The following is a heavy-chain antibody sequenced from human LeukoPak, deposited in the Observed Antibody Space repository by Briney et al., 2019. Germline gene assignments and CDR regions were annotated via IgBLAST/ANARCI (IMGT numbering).Heavy chain of an antibody. CDR1: GGTFSSYA. CDR3: ARDKGEYYYDSSGYRDAFDI. D-gene: IGHD3-22*01. CDR2: VIPIFGTA. J-gene: IGHJ3*02. V-gene: IGHV1-69*01. Sequence: SVKVSRKASGGTFSSYAISWVRQAPGQGLEWMGGVIPIFGTANYAQKFQGRVTITADESTSTAYMELSSLRSEDTAVYYCARDKGEYYYDSSGYRDAFDIWGQGTMVTVSS.